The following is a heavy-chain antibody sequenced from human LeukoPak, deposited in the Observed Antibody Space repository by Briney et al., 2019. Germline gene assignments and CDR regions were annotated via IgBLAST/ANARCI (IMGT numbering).Heavy chain of an antibody. CDR1: GFTFSSYG. V-gene: IGHV3-33*01. CDR2: IWFDGSDK. D-gene: IGHD2-15*01. J-gene: IGHJ4*02. CDR3: TTDLGCSGGSCYSF. Sequence: GGSLRLSCAASGFTFSSYGMHWVRQAPGKGLEWGAVIWFDGSDKYYADSVKGRFTISRDNSKNTLYLQMNSLKTEDTAVYYCTTDLGCSGGSCYSFWGQGTLVTVSS.